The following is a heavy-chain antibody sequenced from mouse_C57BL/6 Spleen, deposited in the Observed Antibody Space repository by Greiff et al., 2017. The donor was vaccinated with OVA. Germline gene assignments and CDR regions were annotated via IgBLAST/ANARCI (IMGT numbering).Heavy chain of an antibody. J-gene: IGHJ4*01. V-gene: IGHV1-82*01. D-gene: IGHD1-1*01. CDR2: IYPGDGDT. CDR1: GYAFSSSW. CDR3: ARETDYYGSSYGAMDY. Sequence: VKLVESGPELVKPGASVKISCKASGYAFSSSWMNWVKQRPGKGLEWIGRIYPGDGDTNYNGKFKGKATLTADKSSSTAYMQLSSLTSEDSAVYFCARETDYYGSSYGAMDYWGQGTSVTVSS.